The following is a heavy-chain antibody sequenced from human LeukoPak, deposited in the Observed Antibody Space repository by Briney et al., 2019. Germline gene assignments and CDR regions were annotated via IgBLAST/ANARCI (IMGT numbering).Heavy chain of an antibody. Sequence: GGSLRLSCAASGFTFSSYSMNWVRQAPGKGLEWVSSISSSSSYIYYADSVKGRFTISRDNAKNSLYLQMNSLRAEDTAVYYCARIEGETIAGTPFLSDYWGQGTLVTVSS. CDR2: ISSSSSYI. CDR1: GFTFSSYS. V-gene: IGHV3-21*01. CDR3: ARIEGETIAGTPFLSDY. J-gene: IGHJ4*02. D-gene: IGHD1-20*01.